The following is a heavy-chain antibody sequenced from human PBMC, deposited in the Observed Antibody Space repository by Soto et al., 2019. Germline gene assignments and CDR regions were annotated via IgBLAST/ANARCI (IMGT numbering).Heavy chain of an antibody. CDR3: ARDLVSGSDFWRAYNGGYFDY. V-gene: IGHV1-18*01. Sequence: QVQLVQSGAEVKRPGASVKVSCKASGYTFRNYGITWVRQAPGQGLEWMAWISPYNGNTNYAQEPQGRVTMTTDTSTSTAYMELRSLTSEDTAMYYCARDLVSGSDFWRAYNGGYFDYWGQGTLVTVSS. CDR2: ISPYNGNT. J-gene: IGHJ4*02. D-gene: IGHD3-3*01. CDR1: GYTFRNYG.